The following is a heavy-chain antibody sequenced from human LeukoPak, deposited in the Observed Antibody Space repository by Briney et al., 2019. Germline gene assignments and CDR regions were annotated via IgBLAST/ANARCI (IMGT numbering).Heavy chain of an antibody. CDR1: GGTFSSYA. D-gene: IGHD3-9*01. V-gene: IGHV1-69*01. J-gene: IGHJ4*02. Sequence: SVKVSCKASGGTFSSYAISWVRQAPGQGLEWMGGIIPIFGTANYAQKFQGRVTITADESTSTAYMELGSLRSEDTAVYYCARVDILTGSCGYWGQGTLVTVSS. CDR2: IIPIFGTA. CDR3: ARVDILTGSCGY.